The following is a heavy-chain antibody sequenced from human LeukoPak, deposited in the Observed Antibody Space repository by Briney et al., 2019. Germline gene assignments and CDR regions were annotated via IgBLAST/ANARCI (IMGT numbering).Heavy chain of an antibody. D-gene: IGHD6-19*01. CDR3: AREEYSSGWYPFDY. V-gene: IGHV4-39*07. Sequence: PSETLSLTCTVSGGSISSSSYYWGWIRQPPGKGLEGIGSIYYSGSTYYNPSLKSRVTISVDTSKNQFSLKLSSVTAADTAVSYCAREEYSSGWYPFDYWGQGTLVTVSS. J-gene: IGHJ4*02. CDR2: IYYSGST. CDR1: GGSISSSSYY.